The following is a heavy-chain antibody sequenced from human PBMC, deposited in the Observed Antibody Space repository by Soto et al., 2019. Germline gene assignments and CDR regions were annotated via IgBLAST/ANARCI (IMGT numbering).Heavy chain of an antibody. Sequence: QVQLVESGGGVVQPGRSLRLSCAASGFTFSSYGMHWVRQAPGKGLEWVAVIWYDGSNKYYADSVQGRFTISRDNSKNPLYLQMNSLRAEDTAVYYCARELGVVTALGPPTPQKPDYCGQGTLVTVSS. D-gene: IGHD2-21*02. V-gene: IGHV3-33*01. CDR1: GFTFSSYG. CDR2: IWYDGSNK. J-gene: IGHJ4*02. CDR3: ARELGVVTALGPPTPQKPDY.